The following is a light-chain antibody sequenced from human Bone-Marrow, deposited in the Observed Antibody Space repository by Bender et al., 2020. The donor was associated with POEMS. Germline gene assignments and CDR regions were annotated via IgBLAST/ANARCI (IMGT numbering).Light chain of an antibody. V-gene: IGLV2-14*03. Sequence: QAALTQPPSASGSPGQSVTISCTGTSSDVGNSNFVSWYQHHPGKAPKLMIFDVTRRPSGVSNRFSGSKSGNTASLTISGLQTEDEADYYCSSYTGSGTLVFGGGTKLTVL. CDR1: SSDVGNSNF. CDR2: DVT. CDR3: SSYTGSGTLV. J-gene: IGLJ3*02.